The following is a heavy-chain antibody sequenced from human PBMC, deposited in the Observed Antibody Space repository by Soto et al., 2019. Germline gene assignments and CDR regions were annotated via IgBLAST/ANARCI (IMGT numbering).Heavy chain of an antibody. V-gene: IGHV3-23*01. Sequence: GGSLRLSCAASGFTFSSYAMSWVRQAPGKGLEWVSAISGSGGSTYYADSVKGRFTISRDNSKNTLYLQMNSLRAEDTAVYYCAKDASDYDILTGYPQLDYWGQGTLVTVSS. CDR1: GFTFSSYA. CDR2: ISGSGGST. J-gene: IGHJ4*02. CDR3: AKDASDYDILTGYPQLDY. D-gene: IGHD3-9*01.